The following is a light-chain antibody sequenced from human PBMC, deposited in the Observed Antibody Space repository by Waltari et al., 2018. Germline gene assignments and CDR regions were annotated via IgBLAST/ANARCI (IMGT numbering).Light chain of an antibody. J-gene: IGLJ3*02. CDR2: NSD. CDR3: AAWDDSVTGEV. CDR1: SSTIGNNY. V-gene: IGLV1-47*01. Sequence: QSVLTPPPSMSGTPGQRVTVSCSGSSSTIGNNYVCWYQQLPGTAPKLLIYNSDQRPSGVPDRFSGSTSGTSASLAISGLRSEDDGDYYCAAWDDSVTGEVFGGGTRLTVL.